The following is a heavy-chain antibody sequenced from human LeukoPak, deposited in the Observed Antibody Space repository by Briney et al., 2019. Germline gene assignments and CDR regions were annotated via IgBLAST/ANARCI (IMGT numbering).Heavy chain of an antibody. J-gene: IGHJ4*02. CDR1: GFTFSGFW. Sequence: PGGSLRLSCAVSGFTFSGFWMSWSRQAPGKGLEWVASINSDGSEGYYADVVKGRFTISRDNAKNSLYLQINSLRAEDTAVYYCARRGETYYYFDYWGQGTLVTVSS. CDR3: ARRGETYYYFDY. CDR2: INSDGSEG. D-gene: IGHD2-21*01. V-gene: IGHV3-7*03.